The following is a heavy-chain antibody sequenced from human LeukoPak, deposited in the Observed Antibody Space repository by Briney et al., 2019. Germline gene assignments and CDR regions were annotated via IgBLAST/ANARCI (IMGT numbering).Heavy chain of an antibody. J-gene: IGHJ4*02. CDR2: INHSGST. CDR3: ASCRKNYYGSGSYHDY. V-gene: IGHV4-34*01. Sequence: SETLSLTCAVYGGSFSGYYWSWIRQPPGKGLEWIGEINHSGSTNYNPSLKSRVTISVDTSKNQFSLKLSSVTAADTAVYYCASCRKNYYGSGSYHDYRGQGTLVTVSS. CDR1: GGSFSGYY. D-gene: IGHD3-10*01.